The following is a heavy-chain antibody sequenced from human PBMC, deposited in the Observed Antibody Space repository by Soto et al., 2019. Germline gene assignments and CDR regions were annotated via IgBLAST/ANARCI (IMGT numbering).Heavy chain of an antibody. CDR1: GFTVSNNY. CDR3: ATAYCSDGSSCGFDY. CDR2: LYTDGST. Sequence: EVQLVESGGGLIQPGGSLRLSCAASGFTVSNNYMSWVRQAPGKGLESVSVLYTDGSTYYADSVKGRFTISRDNPKDTLYLQMNSLRVEDTALYYCATAYCSDGSSCGFDYWGQGTLVTVS. D-gene: IGHD2-15*01. J-gene: IGHJ4*02. V-gene: IGHV3-53*01.